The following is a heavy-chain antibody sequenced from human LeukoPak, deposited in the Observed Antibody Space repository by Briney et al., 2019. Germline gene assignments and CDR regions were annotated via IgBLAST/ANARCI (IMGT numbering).Heavy chain of an antibody. CDR1: GFTFVNAW. CDR3: PTDRGTI. V-gene: IGHV3-15*01. Sequence: GGSLRLSCAASGFTFVNAWMNWVRQAPGQGLEWVGRIRSKTDGGTAEYGAPVKGRFTISRDDSTATLYLQMDSLKSEDTAVYYCPTDRGTIWGQGALVTVSS. CDR2: IRSKTDGGTA. D-gene: IGHD1-14*01. J-gene: IGHJ4*02.